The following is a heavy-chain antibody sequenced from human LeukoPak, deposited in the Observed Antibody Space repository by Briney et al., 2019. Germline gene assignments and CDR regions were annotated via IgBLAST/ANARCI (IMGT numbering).Heavy chain of an antibody. J-gene: IGHJ6*02. CDR3: ARSRGPHCYYYYGMDV. CDR1: GGSFSGYY. V-gene: IGHV4-34*01. Sequence: SETLSLTCAVYGGSFSGYYWSWIRQPPGKGLEWIGEINHSGSTNYNPSLKSRVTISVDTSKNQFSLKLSSVTAADTAVYYCARSRGPHCYYYYGMDVWGQGTTVTVSS. CDR2: INHSGST. D-gene: IGHD1-26*01.